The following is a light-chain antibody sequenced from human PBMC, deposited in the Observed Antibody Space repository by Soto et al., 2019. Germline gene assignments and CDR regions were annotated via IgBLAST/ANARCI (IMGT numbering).Light chain of an antibody. Sequence: DIQMTQSPSALSASVGDRVNITCRASQSISTWLAWYQQKPGEAPKLLMYKASSLDSGVPSRFSGSGSGTDFTLTINSLEPEDFAVYFCQQRSNWPPITFGQGTRLEIK. V-gene: IGKV1-5*03. CDR2: KAS. CDR3: QQRSNWPPIT. CDR1: QSISTW. J-gene: IGKJ5*01.